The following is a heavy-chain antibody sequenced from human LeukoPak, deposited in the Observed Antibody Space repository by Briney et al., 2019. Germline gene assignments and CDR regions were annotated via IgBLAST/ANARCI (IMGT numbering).Heavy chain of an antibody. D-gene: IGHD6-6*01. CDR2: MNPNSGNT. CDR1: GYTFTIYD. Sequence: ASVTVSFKASGYTFTIYDINWVRQATGQGLEWMGWMNPNSGNTGYAQKFQGRVTMTRNTSISTAYMELSSLRSEDTAVYYCARGRAWSSSFDYWGQGTLVTVSS. V-gene: IGHV1-8*01. CDR3: ARGRAWSSSFDY. J-gene: IGHJ4*02.